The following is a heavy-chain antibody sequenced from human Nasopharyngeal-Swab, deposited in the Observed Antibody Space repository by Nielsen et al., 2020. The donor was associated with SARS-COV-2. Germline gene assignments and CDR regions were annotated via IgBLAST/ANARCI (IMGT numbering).Heavy chain of an antibody. D-gene: IGHD7-27*01. Sequence: GESLKISCAASEFTFSSYAMSWVRQAPGKGLEWVSAISAASVNTQYANSVKGRFTISRDNSKNTLYLQMNTLRAEDTAIYYCAKQSANWGSYFDYWGQGTLVTVSS. CDR2: ISAASVNT. CDR3: AKQSANWGSYFDY. V-gene: IGHV3-23*01. CDR1: EFTFSSYA. J-gene: IGHJ4*02.